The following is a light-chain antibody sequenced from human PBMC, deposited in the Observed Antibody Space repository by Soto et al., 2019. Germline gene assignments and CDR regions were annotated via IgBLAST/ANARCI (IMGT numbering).Light chain of an antibody. J-gene: IGKJ4*01. V-gene: IGKV1-5*03. CDR3: QQYNAYPLT. CDR1: QSINGW. CDR2: EAS. Sequence: DIQITHSPSTLSAFVGDRITFTCRSSQSINGWLAWYQQKPGKAPNLLIYEASKLESGVPSRFSGSGSGTEFTLTISSLQPDDFATYYCQQYNAYPLTLGGGTKVDIK.